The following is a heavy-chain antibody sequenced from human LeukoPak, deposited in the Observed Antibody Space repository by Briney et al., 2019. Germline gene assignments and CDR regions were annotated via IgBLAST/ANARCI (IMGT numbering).Heavy chain of an antibody. CDR2: IIPIFGTA. V-gene: IGHV1-69*05. CDR3: ARDLPLYCSGGSCYSGIQH. J-gene: IGHJ1*01. CDR1: GGTFSSYA. Sequence: ASVKVSCKASGGTFSSYATSWVRQAPGQGLEWMGRIIPIFGTANYAQKFQGRVTITTDDSTSTAYMELSSLRSEDTAVYYCARDLPLYCSGGSCYSGIQHWGQGTLVTVSS. D-gene: IGHD2-15*01.